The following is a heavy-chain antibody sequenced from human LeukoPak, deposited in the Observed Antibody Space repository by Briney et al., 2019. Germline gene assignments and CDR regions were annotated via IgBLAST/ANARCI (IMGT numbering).Heavy chain of an antibody. D-gene: IGHD1-20*01. CDR1: GFSFSSYA. Sequence: QPGRSLRLSCAASGFSFSSYAMHWVRQAPGKGLEWVAVISYDGSNIWYADSVKGRFSISRDNSKNTLYLQMNSLRAEDTAVYYCARGLTGTTYVPALKWGQGTLVTVSS. J-gene: IGHJ4*02. CDR2: ISYDGSNI. V-gene: IGHV3-30*04. CDR3: ARGLTGTTYVPALK.